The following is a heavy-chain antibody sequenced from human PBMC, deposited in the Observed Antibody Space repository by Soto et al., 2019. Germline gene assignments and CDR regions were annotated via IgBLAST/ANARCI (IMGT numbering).Heavy chain of an antibody. J-gene: IGHJ5*02. V-gene: IGHV1-8*01. CDR3: ARMASFGSLNWFDP. Sequence: ASVKVSSKASGYTFTNNDVTWVRQATGPGLEWMGWMNPGIGDTGYAQKLQGRVTMTRNISIATAYLQLSSLRSEDTAIYYCARMASFGSLNWFDPWGQGTLVTVSS. D-gene: IGHD5-18*01. CDR2: MNPGIGDT. CDR1: GYTFTNND.